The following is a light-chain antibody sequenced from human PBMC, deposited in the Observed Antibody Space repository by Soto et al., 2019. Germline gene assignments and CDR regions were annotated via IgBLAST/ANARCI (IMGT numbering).Light chain of an antibody. Sequence: QSALTQPASVSGSLGQSITISCTGTTSDVGAYNYVSWYQQHPGKAPQLVIYDVTNRPSGVSNRFSGSKSGNTASLTISGLQAEDEADYYCSSYTRSSTLVFGGGTKVTVL. V-gene: IGLV2-14*03. J-gene: IGLJ3*02. CDR2: DVT. CDR3: SSYTRSSTLV. CDR1: TSDVGAYNY.